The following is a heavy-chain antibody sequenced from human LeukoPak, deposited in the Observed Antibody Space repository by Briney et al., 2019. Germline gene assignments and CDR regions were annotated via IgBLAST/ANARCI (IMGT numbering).Heavy chain of an antibody. CDR3: AQFAKGG. V-gene: IGHV3-72*01. J-gene: IGHJ4*02. D-gene: IGHD2-21*01. CDR1: GYTFSDHY. Sequence: PGGSLRLSCAASGYTFSDHYMDWVRQAPGKGLEWVGRIKHKAHSYTTEYAASVKGRFTISRDDSKSSLYLQMNSLKIEDTAVYYCAQFAKGGWGQGTLVIVSS. CDR2: IKHKAHSYTT.